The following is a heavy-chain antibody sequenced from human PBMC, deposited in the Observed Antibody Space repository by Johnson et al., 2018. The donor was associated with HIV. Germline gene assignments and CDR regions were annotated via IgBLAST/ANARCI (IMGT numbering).Heavy chain of an antibody. CDR1: GFTFSDHY. V-gene: IGHV3-11*04. CDR3: VREGEWELLPGAFDI. Sequence: QVQLVESGGGLVKPGGSLRLSCVGSGFTFSDHYMSWVRQAPGKGLEWVSFISSSGSTIYYSDSVKGRFTISRDNAKNSLYLQMNSLRAEDTAVYFCVREGEWELLPGAFDIWGQGTMVTVSS. D-gene: IGHD1-26*01. CDR2: ISSSGSTI. J-gene: IGHJ3*02.